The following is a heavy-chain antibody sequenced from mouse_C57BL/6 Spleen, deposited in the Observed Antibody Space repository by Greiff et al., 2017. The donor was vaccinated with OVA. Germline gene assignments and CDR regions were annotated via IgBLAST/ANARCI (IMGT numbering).Heavy chain of an antibody. V-gene: IGHV2-2*01. Sequence: VMLVESGPGLVQPSQSLSITCTVSGFSLTSYGVHWVRQSPGKGLEWLGVIWSGGSTDYNAAFISRLSISKDNSKSQVFFKMNSLQADDTAIYYCARNRDGYYWFAYWGQGTLVTVSA. CDR3: ARNRDGYYWFAY. CDR2: IWSGGST. D-gene: IGHD2-3*01. CDR1: GFSLTSYG. J-gene: IGHJ3*01.